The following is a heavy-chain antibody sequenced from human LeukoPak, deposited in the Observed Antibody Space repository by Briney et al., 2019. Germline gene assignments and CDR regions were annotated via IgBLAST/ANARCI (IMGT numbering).Heavy chain of an antibody. V-gene: IGHV3-23*01. D-gene: IGHD6-19*01. CDR3: AKVGSSGWYYFDY. CDR1: GFTFSSHA. CDR2: ISGSGGST. Sequence: GGSLRLSCAVSGFTFSSHAMSWVRQAPGKGLEWVSAISGSGGSTYYADSVKGRFTISRDNSKNTLYLQMNSLRAEDTAVYYCAKVGSSGWYYFDYWGQGTLVTVSS. J-gene: IGHJ4*02.